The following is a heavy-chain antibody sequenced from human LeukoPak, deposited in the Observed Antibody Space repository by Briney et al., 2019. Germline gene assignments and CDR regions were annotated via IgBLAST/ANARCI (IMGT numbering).Heavy chain of an antibody. CDR3: AKEPTFWSGSDY. CDR2: IKRKTDGGTT. D-gene: IGHD3-3*01. Sequence: PGGSLRLSCPTSGFTFSNAWMSWVRQAPGKGLEWVGRIKRKTDGGTTDYAAPVKGRFTISRDDSKNTLYLQMNSLRAEDTAVYYCAKEPTFWSGSDYWGQGTLVTVSS. J-gene: IGHJ4*02. V-gene: IGHV3-15*01. CDR1: GFTFSNAW.